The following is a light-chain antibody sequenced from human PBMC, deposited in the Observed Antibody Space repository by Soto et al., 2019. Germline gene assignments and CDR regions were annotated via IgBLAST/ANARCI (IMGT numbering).Light chain of an antibody. CDR1: QDISNY. CDR2: EAS. Sequence: DIQMTQSPSSLSASVGDRVTITCQASQDISNYLNWYRQRTGKAPQLLIYEASNLETGASSRFSGSGSGTDFTFTISSLQPEDIATYYGQHYDNFPFTFGGGTKVEIK. J-gene: IGKJ4*01. CDR3: QHYDNFPFT. V-gene: IGKV1-33*01.